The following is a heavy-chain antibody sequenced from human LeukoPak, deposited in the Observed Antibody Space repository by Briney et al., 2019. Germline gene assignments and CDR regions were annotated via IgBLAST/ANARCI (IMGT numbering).Heavy chain of an antibody. D-gene: IGHD2-8*01. V-gene: IGHV3-48*04. J-gene: IGHJ3*01. CDR1: EFTFSSYS. Sequence: GGSLRLSCAASEFTFSSYSMNWVRQAPGKGLEWVSYITNSGNSKSYADSVKGRFTISRDNAKNTLYLQMNSLRAEDTAVYYCARVQGHPPNGLDVWGQGTMVTVSS. CDR3: ARVQGHPPNGLDV. CDR2: ITNSGNSK.